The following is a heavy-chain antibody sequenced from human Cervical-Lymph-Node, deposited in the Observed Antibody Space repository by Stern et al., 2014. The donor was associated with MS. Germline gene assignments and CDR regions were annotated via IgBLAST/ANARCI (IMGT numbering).Heavy chain of an antibody. D-gene: IGHD4-17*01. V-gene: IGHV4-61*02. J-gene: IGHJ3*02. CDR2: ITPRAST. CDR3: ARDCEDYGDYVDGFDI. Sequence: QLQLQESGPGLVKPSQTLSLTCTVSGGSITSGNYYWTWVRQPAGKGLEWVGRITPRASTDCDPPRRSQVTMSIDTPNNHFSLKLSSVTAADTAVYYCARDCEDYGDYVDGFDIWGRGTMVTVSS. CDR1: GGSITSGNYY.